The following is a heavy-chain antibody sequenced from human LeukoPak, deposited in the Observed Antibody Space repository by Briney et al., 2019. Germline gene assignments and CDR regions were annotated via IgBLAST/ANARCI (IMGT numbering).Heavy chain of an antibody. V-gene: IGHV3-74*01. CDR2: INYDGTST. CDR1: GFTFGSYW. CDR3: AREANTAFDY. J-gene: IGHJ4*02. Sequence: GGSLRLSCVASGFTFGSYWMHWVCQAPGKGLVWVSRINYDGTSTTYADSVKGRFTVSRDNGKKTVSLQINSLRPDDTAVYYCAREANTAFDYWGQGTLVTVSS. D-gene: IGHD2/OR15-2a*01.